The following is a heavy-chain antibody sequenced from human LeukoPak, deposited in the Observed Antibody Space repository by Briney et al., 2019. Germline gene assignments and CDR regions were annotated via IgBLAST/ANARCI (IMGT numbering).Heavy chain of an antibody. CDR1: GFIFTNSW. V-gene: IGHV5-51*01. J-gene: IGHJ4*02. CDR2: IFPGDSDT. Sequence: GGSLEISCESSGFIFTNSWIAWVRQVPGKGLEWMGIIFPGDSDTLYSPSFQGHVTISADKSTSTAYLQWSSQKASNTAMYYCARHPGDHWGQGTLVTVSS. CDR3: ARHPGDH.